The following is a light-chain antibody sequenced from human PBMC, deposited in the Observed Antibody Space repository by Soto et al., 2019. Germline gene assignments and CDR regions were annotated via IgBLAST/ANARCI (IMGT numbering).Light chain of an antibody. CDR2: EGS. J-gene: IGKJ1*01. V-gene: IGKV3D-20*02. Sequence: EIVLTQSPGTLSLSPGERATLSCRASQSVSSRSLAWYQQKGGQAPRLLIYEGSNRATGIPTRFSGSGSGTDFTLTISGLEPEDFAVYYCQQRNNWPWTFGQGTKVDIK. CDR1: QSVSSRS. CDR3: QQRNNWPWT.